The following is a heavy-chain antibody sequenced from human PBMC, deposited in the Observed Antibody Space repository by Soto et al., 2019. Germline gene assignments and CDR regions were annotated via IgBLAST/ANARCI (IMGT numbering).Heavy chain of an antibody. CDR1: GGSFSGYY. CDR3: ARGDSIVVVTAIKRPFDY. V-gene: IGHV4-34*01. CDR2: INHSGST. D-gene: IGHD2-21*02. J-gene: IGHJ4*01. Sequence: PSETLSLTCAVYGGSFSGYYWSWIRQPPGKGLEWIGEINHSGSTNYNPSLKSRVTISVDTSKNQFSLKLSSVTAADTAVYYCARGDSIVVVTAIKRPFDYWGHGTLATVSS.